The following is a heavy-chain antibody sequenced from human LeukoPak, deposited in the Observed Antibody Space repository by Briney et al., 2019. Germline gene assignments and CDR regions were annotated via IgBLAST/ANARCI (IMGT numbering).Heavy chain of an antibody. D-gene: IGHD6-19*01. J-gene: IGHJ4*02. V-gene: IGHV3-21*01. Sequence: GGSLRLSCAASGFTFSSYSMNWVRQAPGKGLEWVSSISSSSSYIYYADSVKGRFTISRDNAKNSLYLQTNSLRAEDTAVYYCAREIPGIAVAGIGYWGQGTLVTVSS. CDR3: AREIPGIAVAGIGY. CDR2: ISSSSSYI. CDR1: GFTFSSYS.